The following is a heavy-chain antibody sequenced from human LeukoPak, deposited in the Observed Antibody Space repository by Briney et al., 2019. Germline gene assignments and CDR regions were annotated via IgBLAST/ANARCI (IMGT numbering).Heavy chain of an antibody. CDR1: GYIFTSYW. V-gene: IGHV5-51*01. J-gene: IGHJ4*02. Sequence: GESLKISCKGSGYIFTSYWIGWVRQMPGKGLEWMGIIYPGDSDTRYSPSFQGQVTISADKSISTAYLQWSSLKASDTAMYYCASSRDYCSGGSCYPPPIFDYWGQGTLVTVSS. CDR3: ASSRDYCSGGSCYPPPIFDY. CDR2: IYPGDSDT. D-gene: IGHD2-15*01.